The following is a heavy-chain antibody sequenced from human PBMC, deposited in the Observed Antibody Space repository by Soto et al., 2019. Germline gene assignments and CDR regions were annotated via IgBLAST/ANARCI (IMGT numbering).Heavy chain of an antibody. J-gene: IGHJ5*02. Sequence: QVQLQESGPGLVKPSQTLSLTCTVSGGSISSGDYYWSWIRQPPGKGLEWIGYIYYSGSTYYNPSLKRRVTISVDTSTHQFSLKLSSVTAADTAVYYCARERPDGSRLDPWGQGTLVTVSS. CDR2: IYYSGST. D-gene: IGHD1-1*01. CDR1: GGSISSGDYY. CDR3: ARERPDGSRLDP. V-gene: IGHV4-30-4*01.